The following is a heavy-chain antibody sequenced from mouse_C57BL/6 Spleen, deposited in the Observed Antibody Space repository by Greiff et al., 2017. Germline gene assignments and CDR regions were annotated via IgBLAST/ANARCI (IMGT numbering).Heavy chain of an antibody. CDR2: IDPSDSET. CDR3: ARSFTTETWFAY. CDR1: GYTFTSYW. Sequence: VQLQQPGAELVRPGSSVKLSCKASGYTFTSYWMHWVKQRPIQGLEWIGNIDPSDSETHYNQKFKDKATLTVDKSSSTAYMQLSSLTSEDSAVYCCARSFTTETWFAYWGQGTLVTVSA. V-gene: IGHV1-52*01. D-gene: IGHD1-1*01. J-gene: IGHJ3*01.